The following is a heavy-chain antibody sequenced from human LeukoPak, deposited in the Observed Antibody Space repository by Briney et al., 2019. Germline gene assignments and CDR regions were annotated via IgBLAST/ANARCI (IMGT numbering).Heavy chain of an antibody. Sequence: GGSLRLSCAASGFTFSSYGMHWVRQAPGKGLEWVAVIWYDGSNKYYADSVKGRFTISRDNAKNSLYLQMNSLRAEDTALYYCARDLLYAIHGWFDPWGQGTLVTVSS. CDR1: GFTFSSYG. CDR2: IWYDGSNK. D-gene: IGHD2-8*01. V-gene: IGHV3-33*01. CDR3: ARDLLYAIHGWFDP. J-gene: IGHJ5*02.